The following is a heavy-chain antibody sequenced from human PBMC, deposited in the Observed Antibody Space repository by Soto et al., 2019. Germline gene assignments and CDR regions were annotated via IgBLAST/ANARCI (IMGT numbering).Heavy chain of an antibody. CDR1: GFTFSSYA. CDR2: ISGSGGST. D-gene: IGHD2-15*01. Sequence: EVQLLESGGGLVQPGGSLRLSCAASGFTFSSYAMSWVRQAPGKGLEWVSAISGSGGSTYYADSVKGRFTISRDNSKNTLYLQMNRLRAEDTAVYYCAKAKYCSGGSFYRYYYYGMDVWGQGTTVTVSS. J-gene: IGHJ6*02. CDR3: AKAKYCSGGSFYRYYYYGMDV. V-gene: IGHV3-23*01.